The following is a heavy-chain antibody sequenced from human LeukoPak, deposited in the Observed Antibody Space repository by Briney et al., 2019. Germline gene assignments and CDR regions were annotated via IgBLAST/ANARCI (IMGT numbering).Heavy chain of an antibody. Sequence: GGSLRLSCAASGFTFSDYYMSWIRQAPGKGLEWVSYISSSGSIIYYADSVKGRFTVSRDKSNNLLYLQMNSLRPDDTALYYCAKDGGRYRFDYWGQGTMVTVSS. CDR3: AKDGGRYRFDY. D-gene: IGHD3-16*02. J-gene: IGHJ4*02. CDR1: GFTFSDYY. V-gene: IGHV3-11*04. CDR2: ISSSGSII.